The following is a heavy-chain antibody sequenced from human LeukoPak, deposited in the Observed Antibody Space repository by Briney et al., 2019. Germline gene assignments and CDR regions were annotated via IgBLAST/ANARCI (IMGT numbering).Heavy chain of an antibody. D-gene: IGHD5-24*01. CDR1: GFTFSSHA. CDR3: ARDLIPVGWLQLRTESGFDY. Sequence: GGSLRLSCVGSGFTFSSHAMTWVRQAPGKGLEWVSSISSSSSYIYYADSVKGRFTISRDNAKNSLYLQMNSLRAEDTAVYYCARDLIPVGWLQLRTESGFDYWGQGTLVTVSS. CDR2: ISSSSSYI. V-gene: IGHV3-21*01. J-gene: IGHJ4*02.